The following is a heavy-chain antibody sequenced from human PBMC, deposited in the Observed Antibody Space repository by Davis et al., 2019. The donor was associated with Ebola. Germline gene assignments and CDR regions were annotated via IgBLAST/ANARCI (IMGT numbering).Heavy chain of an antibody. J-gene: IGHJ4*02. D-gene: IGHD3-3*01. CDR3: AKELETAGSYYDFWSAYPLDF. CDR2: ISYDGSVK. Sequence: PGGSLRLSCAASGFTFSSYAMHWVRQAPGKGLEWVAVISYDGSVKYYADSVKGRFTISRDNSKKTLFLQMNSLRADDTALFYCAKELETAGSYYDFWSAYPLDFWGQGTLVTVSS. CDR1: GFTFSSYA. V-gene: IGHV3-30*18.